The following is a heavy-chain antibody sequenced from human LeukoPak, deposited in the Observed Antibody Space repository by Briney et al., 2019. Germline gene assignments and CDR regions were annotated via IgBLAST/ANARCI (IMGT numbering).Heavy chain of an antibody. CDR3: ARASTPGFGLSGFDY. J-gene: IGHJ4*02. CDR2: ISSDGSNK. Sequence: GGSLRLSCTASGFTFSSYEMNWIRQAPGKGLGWVAVISSDGSNKYYADSVKGRFTISRDNSKSTLYLQMDSLRAEDTAVYYCARASTPGFGLSGFDYWGQGTLVTVSS. D-gene: IGHD5/OR15-5a*01. V-gene: IGHV3-30-3*01. CDR1: GFTFSSYE.